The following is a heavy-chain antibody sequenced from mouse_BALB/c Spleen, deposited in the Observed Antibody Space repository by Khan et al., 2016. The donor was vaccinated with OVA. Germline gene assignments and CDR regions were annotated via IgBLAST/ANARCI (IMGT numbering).Heavy chain of an antibody. V-gene: IGHV1-87*01. CDR3: ARGRYGNWYFDV. CDR1: GYSFTSYW. J-gene: IGHJ1*01. Sequence: QVQLQQSGAELARPGASVKLSCKASGYSFTSYWMQWVKQRPGQGLEWIGAIYPGDGDTRYTQKFKGKATLTADNSSSTAYMQLSSLASEDSAIYYCARGRYGNWYFDVWGAGTTGTVSS. D-gene: IGHD2-1*01. CDR2: IYPGDGDT.